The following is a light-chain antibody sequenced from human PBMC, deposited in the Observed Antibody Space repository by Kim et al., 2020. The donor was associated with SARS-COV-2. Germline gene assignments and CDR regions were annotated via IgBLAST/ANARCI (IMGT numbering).Light chain of an antibody. Sequence: EIVLTQSPATLSLSPGERATLSCRASQSVSSYLAWYQQKPGQAPRLLIYDASNRATGIPARFSGSGSRTDFTLTIGSLEPEDFAIYYCQQRSSWPLTFGGGTKVDIK. CDR1: QSVSSY. V-gene: IGKV3-11*01. CDR3: QQRSSWPLT. CDR2: DAS. J-gene: IGKJ4*01.